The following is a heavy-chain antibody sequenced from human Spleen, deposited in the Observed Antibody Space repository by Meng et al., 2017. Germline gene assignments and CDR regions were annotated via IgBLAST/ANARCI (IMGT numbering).Heavy chain of an antibody. J-gene: IGHJ4*02. CDR3: AKEKGDLGPFDY. V-gene: IGHV3-23*01. CDR2: ITGSGGST. CDR1: GFTVDCSE. D-gene: IGHD3-16*01. Sequence: GGSLRLSCAASGFTVDCSEMSWVRQAPGKGLQWLSVITGSGGSTYYADSVKGRFTISRDNSKNMVYLQMNSLRPDDTAVYYCAKEKGDLGPFDYWGQGTLVTVSS.